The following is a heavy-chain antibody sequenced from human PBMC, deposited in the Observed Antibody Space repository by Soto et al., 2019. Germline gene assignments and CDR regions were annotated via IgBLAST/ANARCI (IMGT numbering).Heavy chain of an antibody. CDR2: IIPIFSTP. CDR3: AGYYYCGSDYPYGYFDL. D-gene: IGHD2-21*02. V-gene: IGHV1-69*01. CDR1: GGTVSIFA. J-gene: IGHJ2*01. Sequence: QVQLVQYGAEVKKPGSSVKVSCKASGGTVSIFAISCVRQAAGQGLEWLGGIIPIFSTPIYAQGLQDRVTIPADESKTTEYMDLRSLRSQDPAVYYCAGYYYCGSDYPYGYFDLGGRGTLVSVYS.